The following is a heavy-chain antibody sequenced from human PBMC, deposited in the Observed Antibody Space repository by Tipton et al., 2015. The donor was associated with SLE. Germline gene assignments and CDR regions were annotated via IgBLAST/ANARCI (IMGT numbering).Heavy chain of an antibody. J-gene: IGHJ3*02. CDR1: GGSISSHY. Sequence: TLSLTCTVSGGSISSHYWSWIRQPPGKGLEWIGYIYYSGSISYNPSLKSRVTISVDTSKNQFSLKLSSVTAADTAVYYCARNPDHLDAFDIWGQGTMVTVSS. CDR2: IYYSGSI. D-gene: IGHD1-14*01. V-gene: IGHV4-59*11. CDR3: ARNPDHLDAFDI.